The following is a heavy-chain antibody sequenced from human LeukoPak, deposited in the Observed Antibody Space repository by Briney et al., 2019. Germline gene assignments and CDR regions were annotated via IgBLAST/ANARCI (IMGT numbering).Heavy chain of an antibody. V-gene: IGHV3-11*04. J-gene: IGHJ5*02. CDR2: ISSSGSTI. CDR1: GFTFSDYY. CDR3: ARDLVHCSSTSCYGNRFDP. D-gene: IGHD2-2*01. Sequence: GGSLRLSCAASGFTFSDYYVSWIRQAPGKGLEWVSYISSSGSTIYYADSVQGRFTISRDNAKNSLYLQMNSLRAEDTAVYYCARDLVHCSSTSCYGNRFDPWGQGTLVTVSS.